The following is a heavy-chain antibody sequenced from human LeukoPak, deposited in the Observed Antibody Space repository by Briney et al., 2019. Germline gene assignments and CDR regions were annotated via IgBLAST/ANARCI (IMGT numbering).Heavy chain of an antibody. CDR2: IVVGSGNT. CDR3: ARIHSNSWNYYFDY. V-gene: IGHV1-58*02. D-gene: IGHD6-13*01. J-gene: IGHJ4*02. Sequence: ASVKVSCKASGFTFTTSAMQWVRQARGQRLEWIGWIVVGSGNTNYAQKFQERVTITRDMSTSTAYMELSSLRSEDTAVYYCARIHSNSWNYYFDYWGQGTLVTVSS. CDR1: GFTFTTSA.